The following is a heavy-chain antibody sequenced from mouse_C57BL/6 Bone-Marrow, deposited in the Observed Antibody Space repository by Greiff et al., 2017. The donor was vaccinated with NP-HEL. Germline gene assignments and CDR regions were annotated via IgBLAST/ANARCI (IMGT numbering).Heavy chain of an antibody. CDR3: ARHENYYGSSWYFDV. D-gene: IGHD1-1*01. CDR1: GFTFSSYG. V-gene: IGHV5-6*01. J-gene: IGHJ1*03. CDR2: ISSGGSYT. Sequence: EVKLMESGGDLVKPGGSLKLSCAASGFTFSSYGMSWVRQTPDKRLEWVATISSGGSYTYYPDSVKGRFTISRDNAKNTLYLQMSSLKSDDTAMYYCARHENYYGSSWYFDVWGTGTTVTVSS.